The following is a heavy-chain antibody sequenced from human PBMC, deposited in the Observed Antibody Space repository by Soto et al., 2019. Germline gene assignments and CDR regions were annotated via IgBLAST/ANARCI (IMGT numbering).Heavy chain of an antibody. CDR3: ARGFRYYDSSGYYQYYYYYGMDV. D-gene: IGHD3-22*01. V-gene: IGHV4-30-4*01. J-gene: IGHJ6*02. CDR2: IYYSGST. Sequence: SETLSLTCVVSGGSISSGDYYWSWIRQPPGKGLEWLGYIYYSGSTYYNPSLKSRVTISVDTSKNQFSLKLSSVTAADTAVYYCARGFRYYDSSGYYQYYYYYGMDVWGQGTTVTVSS. CDR1: GGSISSGDYY.